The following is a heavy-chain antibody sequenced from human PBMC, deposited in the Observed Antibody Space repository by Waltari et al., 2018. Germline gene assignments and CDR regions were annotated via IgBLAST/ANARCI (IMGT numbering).Heavy chain of an antibody. CDR3: ARDGGGGYYYAYCDY. J-gene: IGHJ4*02. Sequence: QVQLQESGPGLVKPSETLSLTCTVSGGSISSYYWSWIRQPPGKGLEWIGYIYYSGGTDYNPYLKSRVTISVDTAKNQISLKLSSVTAADTAVYYWARDGGGGYYYAYCDYWGQGTLVTVSS. CDR1: GGSISSYY. V-gene: IGHV4-59*01. CDR2: IYYSGGT. D-gene: IGHD3-22*01.